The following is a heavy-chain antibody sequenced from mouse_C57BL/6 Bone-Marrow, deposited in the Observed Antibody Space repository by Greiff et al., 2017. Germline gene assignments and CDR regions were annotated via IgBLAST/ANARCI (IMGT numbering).Heavy chain of an antibody. CDR2: IYPGSGST. CDR1: GYTFTSYW. J-gene: IGHJ1*03. CDR3: ARRVRYPDCYFDV. V-gene: IGHV1-55*01. Sequence: VQLQQPGAELVKPGASVKMSCKASGYTFTSYWITWVKQRPGQGLEWIGDIYPGSGSTNYNEKFKSKATLTVDTSSSTAYMQLSSLTADDSTVYYCARRVRYPDCYFDVWGTGTTVTVSS. D-gene: IGHD1-1*01.